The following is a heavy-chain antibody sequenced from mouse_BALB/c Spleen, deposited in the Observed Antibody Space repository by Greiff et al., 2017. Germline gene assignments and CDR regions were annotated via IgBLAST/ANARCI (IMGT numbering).Heavy chain of an antibody. V-gene: IGHV3-8*02. CDR1: GDSITSGY. CDR2: ISYSGST. D-gene: IGHD2-1*01. Sequence: VQLKQSGPSLVKPSQTLSLTCSVTGDSITSGYWNWIRKFPGNKLEYMGYISYSGSTYYNPSLKSRISITRDTSKNQYYLQLNSVTTEDTATYYCARYTLYYGNYEYFDVWGAGTTVTVSS. J-gene: IGHJ1*01. CDR3: ARYTLYYGNYEYFDV.